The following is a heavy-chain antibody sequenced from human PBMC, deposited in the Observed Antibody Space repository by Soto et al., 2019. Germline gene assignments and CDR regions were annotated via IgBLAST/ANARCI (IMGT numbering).Heavy chain of an antibody. V-gene: IGHV3-73*01. Sequence: GGSLRLSCAVSGFTFSGSAMHWVRQASGKGLEWVGRIRSKANDYATAYAASVKGRFTISRDDSKNTAYLQMNRLKTEDTAVYYCRGYCSSTSCSPLEVFDYWGQGILVTVYS. CDR2: IRSKANDYAT. D-gene: IGHD2-2*01. CDR1: GFTFSGSA. CDR3: RGYCSSTSCSPLEVFDY. J-gene: IGHJ4*02.